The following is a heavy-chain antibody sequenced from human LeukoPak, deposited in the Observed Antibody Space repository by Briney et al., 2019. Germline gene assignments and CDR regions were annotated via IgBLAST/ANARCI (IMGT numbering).Heavy chain of an antibody. Sequence: GGSLRLSCAASGFTFSDYYMSWIRQAPGKGLEWVSYISSSSSYTNYADSVKGRFTISRDNAKNSLYLQMNSLRAEDTAVYYCARSTSGELLLFDYWGQGTLVTVSS. J-gene: IGHJ4*02. D-gene: IGHD3-10*02. CDR1: GFTFSDYY. V-gene: IGHV3-11*03. CDR3: ARSTSGELLLFDY. CDR2: ISSSSSYT.